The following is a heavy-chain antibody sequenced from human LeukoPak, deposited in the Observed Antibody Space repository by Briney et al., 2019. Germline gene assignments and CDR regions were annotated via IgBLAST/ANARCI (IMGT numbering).Heavy chain of an antibody. Sequence: ASVKVSCKASGYTFTTYGINWVRQAPGHGLEWVGWISPYNGNTNYAQKLQGRVTLTTDTSTSTAYMELRSLTSDDTAVYYCARDYYNLLTGYPSNAFDMWGQGTMVTVS. D-gene: IGHD3-9*01. V-gene: IGHV1-18*01. CDR2: ISPYNGNT. CDR3: ARDYYNLLTGYPSNAFDM. J-gene: IGHJ3*02. CDR1: GYTFTTYG.